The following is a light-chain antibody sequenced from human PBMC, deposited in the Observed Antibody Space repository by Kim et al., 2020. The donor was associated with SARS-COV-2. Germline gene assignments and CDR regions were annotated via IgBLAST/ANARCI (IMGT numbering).Light chain of an antibody. CDR1: SGYSNYK. CDR2: VGTGGIVG. Sequence: CTLSSGYSNYKVDWYQQRPGKGPRFVMRVGTGGIVGSKGDGIPDRFSVLGSGLNRYLTIKNIQEEDESDYHCGADHGSGSNFVKVFGTGTKVTVL. J-gene: IGLJ1*01. V-gene: IGLV9-49*01. CDR3: GADHGSGSNFVKV.